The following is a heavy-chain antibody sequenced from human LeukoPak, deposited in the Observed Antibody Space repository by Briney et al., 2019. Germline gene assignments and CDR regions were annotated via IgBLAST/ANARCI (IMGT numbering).Heavy chain of an antibody. CDR2: IYSGGST. CDR3: ARVMSSGWFDASDI. CDR1: GFTVSSNY. J-gene: IGHJ3*02. V-gene: IGHV3-66*01. D-gene: IGHD6-19*01. Sequence: PGGSLRLSCAASGFTVSSNYMSWVRQAPGKGLEWVSVIYSGGSTYYADSVKGRFTISRDNSKNTLYLQMNSLRAEDTAVYYCARVMSSGWFDASDIWGQGTMVTVSS.